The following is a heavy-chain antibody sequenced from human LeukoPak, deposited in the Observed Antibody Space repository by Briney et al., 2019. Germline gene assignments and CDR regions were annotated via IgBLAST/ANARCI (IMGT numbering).Heavy chain of an antibody. V-gene: IGHV1-69*05. D-gene: IGHD3-22*01. CDR1: GGTFSSYA. Sequence: GASVKVSCKASGGTFSSYAISWVRQAPGQGLEWMGRIIPIFGTANYAQKFQGRVTITTDESTSTAYMELSSLRSEDTAVYYCARESLYYDSSGYYLHWGQGTLVTVSS. CDR3: ARESLYYDSSGYYLH. J-gene: IGHJ4*02. CDR2: IIPIFGTA.